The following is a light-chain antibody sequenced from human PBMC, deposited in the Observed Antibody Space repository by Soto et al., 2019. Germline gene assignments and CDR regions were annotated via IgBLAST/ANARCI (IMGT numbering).Light chain of an antibody. CDR1: QSLLDRHGYNY. CDR3: MQALQTLSIT. J-gene: IGKJ5*01. Sequence: DIVMTQSPLSLPVTLGEPASISCGSSQSLLDRHGYNYLPWFFQRPGQAPQPLIYLASNRSSGVTDRFSGSASGTDFTLKINTVEAEDVGIYYWMQALQTLSITSGQGTRLE. V-gene: IGKV2-28*01. CDR2: LAS.